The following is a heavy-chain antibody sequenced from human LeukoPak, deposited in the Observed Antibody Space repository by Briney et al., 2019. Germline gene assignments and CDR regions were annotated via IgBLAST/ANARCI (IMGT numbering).Heavy chain of an antibody. J-gene: IGHJ6*02. D-gene: IGHD6-6*01. CDR2: ITSRDNTK. Sequence: GGSLRLSCAASGLTFSTYEMNWVRQAPGKGLEWVSYITSRDNTKYYADSVKGRFTISTDNAKNSLYLQMNSLRAEDTGIYYCPIVGRQLVGYRGTYYYYGMDVWGQGTTVTVSS. CDR1: GLTFSTYE. V-gene: IGHV3-48*03. CDR3: PIVGRQLVGYRGTYYYYGMDV.